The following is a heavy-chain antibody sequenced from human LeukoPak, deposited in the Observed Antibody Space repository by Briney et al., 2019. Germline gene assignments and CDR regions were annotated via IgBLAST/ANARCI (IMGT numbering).Heavy chain of an antibody. CDR1: GYTFTAYY. J-gene: IGHJ4*02. CDR2: INPNSGGT. V-gene: IGHV1-2*02. D-gene: IGHD3-10*01. Sequence: ASVKVSCKASGYTFTAYYMHWVRQAPGQGLEWMGWINPNSGGTNYGQKFQGRVTMTRDTSISAAYMEVSRLRSDDTAVYYCAREGYYGSEADFDYWGQGTLVTVSS. CDR3: AREGYYGSEADFDY.